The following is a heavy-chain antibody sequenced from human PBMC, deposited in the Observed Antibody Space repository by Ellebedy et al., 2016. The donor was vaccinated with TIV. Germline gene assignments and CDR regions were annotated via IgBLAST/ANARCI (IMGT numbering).Heavy chain of an antibody. CDR1: ESFFTSSP. J-gene: IGHJ6*02. Sequence: PGGSLRLSCSASESFFTSSPIHWVRQAPGKGLEYVAVISSDGDSRNFADSVKGRFTISRDNSKKTVYLQMTSLRPEDTAVYFCVRGLGFPGAHGMDVWGQGTTVLVSS. D-gene: IGHD3-16*01. CDR3: VRGLGFPGAHGMDV. V-gene: IGHV3-64D*06. CDR2: ISSDGDSR.